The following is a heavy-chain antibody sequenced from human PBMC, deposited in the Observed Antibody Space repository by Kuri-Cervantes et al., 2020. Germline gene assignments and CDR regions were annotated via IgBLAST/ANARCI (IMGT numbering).Heavy chain of an antibody. Sequence: ASVKVSCKASGYTFTSYGISWVRQAPGQGLEWMGWISAYNGNTNYAQKLQGRVTMTTDTSTSTAYMELSSLRSEDTAVYYCAADRRSYDYVWGSYRVNFDYWGQGTLVTVSS. V-gene: IGHV1-18*01. D-gene: IGHD3-16*02. J-gene: IGHJ4*02. CDR2: ISAYNGNT. CDR3: AADRRSYDYVWGSYRVNFDY. CDR1: GYTFTSYG.